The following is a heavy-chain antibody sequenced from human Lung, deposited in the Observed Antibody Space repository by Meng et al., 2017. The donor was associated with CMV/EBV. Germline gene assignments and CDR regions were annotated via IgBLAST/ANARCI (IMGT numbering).Heavy chain of an antibody. Sequence: QVQLVQSGAEVKKPGASVKVSCKASGYTFTGYYMHWVRQAPGQGLEWMGWIKPNSGGTNYAQKFQGRVTMTRDTSISTAYMELSRLRSDDTAVYYCVTYCGGDCYSGFDYWGQGTLVTVSS. V-gene: IGHV1-2*02. D-gene: IGHD2-21*02. CDR2: IKPNSGGT. CDR3: VTYCGGDCYSGFDY. J-gene: IGHJ4*02. CDR1: GYTFTGYY.